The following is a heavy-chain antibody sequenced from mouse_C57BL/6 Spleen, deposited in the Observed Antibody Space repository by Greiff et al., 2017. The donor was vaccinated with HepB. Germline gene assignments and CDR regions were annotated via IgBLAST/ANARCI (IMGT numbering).Heavy chain of an antibody. Sequence: EVKLVESGGGLVKPGGSLKLSCAASGFTFSDYGMHWVRQAPEKGLEWVAYISSGSSTIYYADTVKGRFTISRDNAKNTLFLQMTSLRSEDTAMYYCARDGSSYVGAMDYWGQGTSVTVSS. CDR2: ISSGSSTI. J-gene: IGHJ4*01. D-gene: IGHD1-1*01. CDR3: ARDGSSYVGAMDY. V-gene: IGHV5-17*01. CDR1: GFTFSDYG.